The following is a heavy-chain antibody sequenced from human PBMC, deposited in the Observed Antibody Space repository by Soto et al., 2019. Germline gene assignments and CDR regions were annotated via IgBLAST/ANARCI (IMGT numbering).Heavy chain of an antibody. CDR1: GFTFTNAW. CDR2: IKSKTDGGTT. CDR3: TAYDFWSGYHY. D-gene: IGHD3-3*01. J-gene: IGHJ4*02. V-gene: IGHV3-15*01. Sequence: PGGSLRLSCAASGFTFTNAWMSWVRQAPGKGLEWVGRIKSKTDGGTTDYAAPVKGRFTISRDDSKNTLYLQMNSLKTEDTAVYYCTAYDFWSGYHYWGQGTLVTVSS.